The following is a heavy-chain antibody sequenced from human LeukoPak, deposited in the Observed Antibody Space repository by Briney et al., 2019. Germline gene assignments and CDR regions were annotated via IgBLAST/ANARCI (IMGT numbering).Heavy chain of an antibody. D-gene: IGHD3-9*01. CDR3: AKDWPGVLRYFEWRAPYWFDP. CDR1: GFTFSSYG. J-gene: IGHJ5*02. CDR2: IRYDGSNK. Sequence: GGSLRLSCAPSGFTFSSYGMHWVRQAPGKGLEWVAFIRYDGSNKYYADSVKGRFTISRDNSKNTLYLQENSLRPEDTAVYYCAKDWPGVLRYFEWRAPYWFDPWGQGTLVTVSS. V-gene: IGHV3-30*02.